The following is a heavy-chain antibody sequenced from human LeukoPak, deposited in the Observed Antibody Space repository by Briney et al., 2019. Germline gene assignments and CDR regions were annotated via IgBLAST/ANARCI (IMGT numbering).Heavy chain of an antibody. CDR3: AKDLSIGWYEAVD. V-gene: IGHV3-30*18. Sequence: GGSLRLVCAASGFTFSSYGMHWVRQAPGKGLEWVTVISYDGSNKYYADSVKGRFTISRDNSKNTLYLQMNSLRAEDTAVYYCAKDLSIGWYEAVDWGQGTLVTVSS. J-gene: IGHJ4*02. CDR1: GFTFSSYG. CDR2: ISYDGSNK. D-gene: IGHD6-19*01.